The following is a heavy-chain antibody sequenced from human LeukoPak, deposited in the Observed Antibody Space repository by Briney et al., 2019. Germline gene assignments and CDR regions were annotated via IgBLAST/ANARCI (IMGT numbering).Heavy chain of an antibody. V-gene: IGHV3-30*15. Sequence: GGSLRLSCAASGFTFTSHPLYWVRQPPGKGLEWVALISKDGSDEDYADSVKGRFTISRDNSRDTLFLQMSGLRVDDTAVYYCAREAYYGSGRSRQPSPVWGQGTSVTVSS. CDR3: AREAYYGSGRSRQPSPV. J-gene: IGHJ4*02. CDR2: ISKDGSDE. D-gene: IGHD3-10*01. CDR1: GFTFTSHP.